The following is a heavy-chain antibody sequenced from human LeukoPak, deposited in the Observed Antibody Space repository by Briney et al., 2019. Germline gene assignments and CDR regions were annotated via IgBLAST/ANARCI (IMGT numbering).Heavy chain of an antibody. D-gene: IGHD6-13*01. CDR1: GGSISSYY. Sequence: PSETLPLTCTVSGGSISSYYWNWIRQPPGKGLEWIGYIFHSGSTNYNPSLKSRVTISLDTSKNQISLKLSSVTAADTAVYYCARESSSFNWFDPWGQGTLVTFSS. J-gene: IGHJ5*02. V-gene: IGHV4-59*01. CDR2: IFHSGST. CDR3: ARESSSFNWFDP.